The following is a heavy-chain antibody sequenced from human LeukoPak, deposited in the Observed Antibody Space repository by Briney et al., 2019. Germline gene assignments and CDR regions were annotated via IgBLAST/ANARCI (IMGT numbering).Heavy chain of an antibody. V-gene: IGHV3-43D*03. CDR3: AKEQQQLGYFDY. D-gene: IGHD6-13*01. CDR1: GFTFDDYA. CDR2: ISWDGGST. Sequence: GGSLRLSCAASGFTFDDYAMHWVRQAPGKGLEWVSLISWDGGSTYYADSVKGRFTISRDNSKNSLYLQMNSLRAEDTALYYCAKEQQQLGYFDYWGQGTLVTVSS. J-gene: IGHJ4*02.